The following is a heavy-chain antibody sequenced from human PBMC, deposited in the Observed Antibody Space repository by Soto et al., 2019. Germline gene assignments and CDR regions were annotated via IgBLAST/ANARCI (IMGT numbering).Heavy chain of an antibody. CDR1: GGSFSGYY. J-gene: IGHJ6*02. CDR2: INHSGST. D-gene: IGHD3-9*01. Sequence: PETLSLPCAVYGGSFSGYYWSLIRQPPGKGLEWIGEINHSGSTNYNPSLKSRVTISVDTSKNQFSLKLSSVTAADTAVYYCARGPGYDILTGYYSYYYYYYGMDVWAQGTTVIVSS. V-gene: IGHV4-34*01. CDR3: ARGPGYDILTGYYSYYYYYYGMDV.